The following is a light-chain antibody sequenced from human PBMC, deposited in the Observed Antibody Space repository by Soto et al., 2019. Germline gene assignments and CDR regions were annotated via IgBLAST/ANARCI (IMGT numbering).Light chain of an antibody. CDR3: QQNYKTPLT. V-gene: IGKV1-39*01. Sequence: DIQMTQSPSSLSASVGDRVTITCRASQSISNYLNWYQQRPGKAPKLLIYLASSLSSGVPSKFSGSGSGTDFTLTISVLQPEDSATYYCQQNYKTPLTFGQGTKVDVK. J-gene: IGKJ1*01. CDR1: QSISNY. CDR2: LAS.